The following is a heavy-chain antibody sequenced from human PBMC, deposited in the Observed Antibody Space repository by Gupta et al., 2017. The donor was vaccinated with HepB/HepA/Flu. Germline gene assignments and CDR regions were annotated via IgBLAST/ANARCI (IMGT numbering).Heavy chain of an antibody. CDR3: ATSQLVRYYYYGMDV. Sequence: QVQLQESGPGLLKPSETLSLTCTVSGGSISGYYWSWIRQPPGKGLEYIGYIYYSGSTNYNPSLKSRVTISLDTSNNHFSLKLTSVTAADTAVYYCATSQLVRYYYYGMDVWGQGTTVTVSS. CDR2: IYYSGST. D-gene: IGHD6-6*01. J-gene: IGHJ6*02. V-gene: IGHV4-59*08. CDR1: GGSISGYY.